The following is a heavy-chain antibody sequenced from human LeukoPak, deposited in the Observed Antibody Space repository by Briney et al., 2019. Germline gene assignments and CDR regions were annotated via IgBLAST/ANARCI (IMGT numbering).Heavy chain of an antibody. J-gene: IGHJ5*02. CDR3: ARGVTLNWFDP. V-gene: IGHV1-69*04. CDR1: GGTFSSYA. CDR2: IIPILGIA. Sequence: SVKVSCKASGGTFSSYAISWVRQAPGQGLEWMGRIIPILGIANYAQKFQGRVTITADKSTSTAYMELSGLRSEDTAVYYCARGVTLNWFDPWGQGTLVTVSS. D-gene: IGHD3-16*02.